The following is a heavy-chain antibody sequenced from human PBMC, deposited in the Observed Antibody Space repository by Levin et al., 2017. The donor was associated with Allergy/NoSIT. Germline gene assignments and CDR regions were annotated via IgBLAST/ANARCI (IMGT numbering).Heavy chain of an antibody. CDR1: GYSFTSYW. CDR2: IDPSDSYT. D-gene: IGHD3-3*01. J-gene: IGHJ4*02. Sequence: RASVKVSCKGSGYSFTSYWISWVRQMPGKGLEWMGRIDPSDSYTNYSPSFQGHVTISADKSISTAYLQWSSLKASDTAMYYCARHASTYYDFWSGYYTFRYYFDYWGQGTLVTVSS. V-gene: IGHV5-10-1*01. CDR3: ARHASTYYDFWSGYYTFRYYFDY.